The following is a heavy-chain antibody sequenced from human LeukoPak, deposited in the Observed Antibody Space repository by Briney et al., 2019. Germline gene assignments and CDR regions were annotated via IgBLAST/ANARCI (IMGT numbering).Heavy chain of an antibody. CDR1: GFTFGNYA. CDR3: AKDGSGGSYYYFDY. V-gene: IGHV3-23*01. D-gene: IGHD4-23*01. J-gene: IGHJ4*02. Sequence: GGSRRLSCAASGFTFGNYARSLVRQAPGKRLEWFSGLSGSGGSTYYTGCVKGRFTISRDNSKYTVYLQMNSLRAEDTALYFCAKDGSGGSYYYFDYWGQGTLVTVSS. CDR2: LSGSGGST.